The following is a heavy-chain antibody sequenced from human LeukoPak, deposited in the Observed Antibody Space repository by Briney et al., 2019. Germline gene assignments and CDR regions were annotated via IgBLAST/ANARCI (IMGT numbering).Heavy chain of an antibody. D-gene: IGHD2-8*01. CDR3: ARHGHCTNGVCYSNYYYYMDV. Sequence: ESLKISCKGPGYSFTSYWIGWVRQMPGKGLEWMGIIYPDDSDTRYSPSFEGQVIISVDKSISTAYLQWSSLKASDTATYYCARHGHCTNGVCYSNYYYYMDVWGKGTTVTVSS. CDR1: GYSFTSYW. CDR2: IYPDDSDT. V-gene: IGHV5-51*01. J-gene: IGHJ6*03.